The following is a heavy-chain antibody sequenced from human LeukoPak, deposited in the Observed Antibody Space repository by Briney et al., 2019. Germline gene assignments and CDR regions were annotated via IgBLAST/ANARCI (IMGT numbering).Heavy chain of an antibody. Sequence: PGGSLRLSCAASGFTFSSYGMHWVRQAPGKGLEWVAVIWYDGSKKYYADSVKGRFFISRDDSKNTLYLQMNSLRADDTAFYYCVRASYYPDSSGYYPIDSWGQGTLVIVSS. V-gene: IGHV3-33*01. J-gene: IGHJ4*02. D-gene: IGHD3-22*01. CDR3: VRASYYPDSSGYYPIDS. CDR1: GFTFSSYG. CDR2: IWYDGSKK.